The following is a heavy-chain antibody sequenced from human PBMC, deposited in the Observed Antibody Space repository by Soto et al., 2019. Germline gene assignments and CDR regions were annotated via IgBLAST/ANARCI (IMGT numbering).Heavy chain of an antibody. J-gene: IGHJ5*02. CDR3: ASWSYYDSSGYYPT. CDR1: GGSFSGYY. D-gene: IGHD3-22*01. CDR2: INHSGST. Sequence: PSETLSLTCAVYGGSFSGYYWSWIRQPPGKGLEWIGEINHSGSTNYNPSLKSRVTISVDTPKNQFSLKLSSVTAADTAVYYCASWSYYDSSGYYPTWGQGTLVTVSS. V-gene: IGHV4-34*01.